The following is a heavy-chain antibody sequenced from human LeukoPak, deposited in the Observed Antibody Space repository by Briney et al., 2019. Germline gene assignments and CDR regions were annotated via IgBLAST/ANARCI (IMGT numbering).Heavy chain of an antibody. CDR3: VRDGALDYGDYWYFDL. J-gene: IGHJ2*01. CDR1: GGSVNSYF. Sequence: KASETLSLTCTVSGGSVNSYFWTWIRQPAGKGLECIGRIHTSGNTNYNPSLKSRVTMSFDTSKNQFSLKLTSVTAADTAVYYCVRDGALDYGDYWYFDLWGRGTLVTVSS. CDR2: IHTSGNT. V-gene: IGHV4-4*07. D-gene: IGHD4-17*01.